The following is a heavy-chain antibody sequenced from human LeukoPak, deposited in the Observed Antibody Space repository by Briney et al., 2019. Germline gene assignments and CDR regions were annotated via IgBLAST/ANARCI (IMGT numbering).Heavy chain of an antibody. J-gene: IGHJ4*02. D-gene: IGHD3-10*01. Sequence: SETLSLTCAVYGGSFSGYYWSWIRQPPGKGLEWIGEINHSGTTYYNPSLKSRVTISIDTPKTQLFLKLSSVTAADTAVYYCARGLWFGEFHFDYWGQGTLVTVSS. V-gene: IGHV4-34*01. CDR3: ARGLWFGEFHFDY. CDR2: INHSGTT. CDR1: GGSFSGYY.